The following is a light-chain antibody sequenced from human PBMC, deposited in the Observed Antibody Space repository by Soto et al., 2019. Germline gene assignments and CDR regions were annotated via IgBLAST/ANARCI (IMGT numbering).Light chain of an antibody. V-gene: IGLV2-11*01. CDR1: SSDVGGYNY. CDR2: DVS. J-gene: IGLJ1*01. Sequence: QSALTQPRSVSGSPGQSVTISCTGTSSDVGGYNYVSWYQQHPGKAPKVMIYDVSERPSGVPDRFSGSKSGNTASLTISGLQAEDEADYSCCSYAGSTRYVLGTGTKLTVL. CDR3: CSYAGSTRYV.